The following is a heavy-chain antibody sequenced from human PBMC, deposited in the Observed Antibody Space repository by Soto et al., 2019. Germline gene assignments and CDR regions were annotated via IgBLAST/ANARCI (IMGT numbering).Heavy chain of an antibody. CDR2: IYYSGST. V-gene: IGHV4-39*01. CDR1: GGSISSTNYY. Sequence: SETLSLTCSVSGGSISSTNYYWGWFRQPPGKGLEWIGSIYYSGSTYYNPSLKSRVIISVDTSKNQFSLKLSSETAADTAVYYCARQVRDFSGSGSYYFDYWGQGTLVTVPQ. J-gene: IGHJ4*02. D-gene: IGHD3-10*01. CDR3: ARQVRDFSGSGSYYFDY.